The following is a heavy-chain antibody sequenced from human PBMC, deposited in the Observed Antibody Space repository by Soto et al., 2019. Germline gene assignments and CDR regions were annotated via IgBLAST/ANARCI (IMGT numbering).Heavy chain of an antibody. CDR2: IYYSGST. Sequence: SETLSLTCTVSGGSISSSSYYWGWIRQPPGKGLEWIGSIYYSGSTYYNPSLKSRVTISVDTSKNQFSLKWSSVTAAATAVYYCARDNDYSDYWGQGTLVTVSS. CDR3: ARDNDYSDY. CDR1: GGSISSSSYY. V-gene: IGHV4-39*07. J-gene: IGHJ4*02. D-gene: IGHD2-8*01.